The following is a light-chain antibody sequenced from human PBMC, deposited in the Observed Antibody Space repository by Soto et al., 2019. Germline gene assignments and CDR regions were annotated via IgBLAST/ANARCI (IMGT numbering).Light chain of an antibody. J-gene: IGKJ5*01. V-gene: IGKV3D-20*02. CDR1: QSVSSSY. CDR3: QQRNSWPPTFT. Sequence: EIVMTQSPGTLSVSPGETATLSCRASQSVSSSYLAWYQQKPGQAPRLLIYDTSIRATGIPARFSGSGSGTDFTLTISSLEPEDFAVYYCQQRNSWPPTFTFGQGTRLEIK. CDR2: DTS.